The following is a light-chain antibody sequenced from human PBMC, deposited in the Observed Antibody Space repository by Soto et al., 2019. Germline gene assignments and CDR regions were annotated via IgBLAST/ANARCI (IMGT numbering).Light chain of an antibody. V-gene: IGLV2-14*03. Sequence: QSVLTQPASVSGSPGLSITMSCTGTSSDVGAYNFVSWYQQHPDKAPKLMIFDVSNRPSGVSNRFSGSKSGITASLTISGLQSEDEAEYYCGSYTTSSNYVFGTGTKVTVL. CDR3: GSYTTSSNYV. CDR2: DVS. J-gene: IGLJ1*01. CDR1: SSDVGAYNF.